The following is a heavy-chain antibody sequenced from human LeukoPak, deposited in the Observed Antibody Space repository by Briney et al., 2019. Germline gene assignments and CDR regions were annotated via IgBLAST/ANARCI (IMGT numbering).Heavy chain of an antibody. J-gene: IGHJ3*02. CDR1: GYSISSGYY. CDR3: ARDAYRSDWYDAFDI. Sequence: SETLSLTCTVSGYSISSGYYWGWIRQPPGKGLEWIGSIYHSGSINYNPSLKSRVTISVDTSKNQFSLKLSSVTAADTAVYYCARDAYRSDWYDAFDIWGQGTLVTVSS. CDR2: IYHSGSI. D-gene: IGHD6-19*01. V-gene: IGHV4-38-2*02.